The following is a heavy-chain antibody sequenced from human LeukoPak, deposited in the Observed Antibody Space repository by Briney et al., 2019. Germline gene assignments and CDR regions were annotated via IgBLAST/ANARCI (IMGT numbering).Heavy chain of an antibody. Sequence: PSETLSLTCTVSGGSISSYYWSWIRQPPGKGLEGIGYIYYSGSTNYNPSLKSRVTISVDTSKNQFSLKLSSVTAAATAVYYCARESYYYGSGNWFDPWGQGTLVTVSS. V-gene: IGHV4-59*01. CDR1: GGSISSYY. J-gene: IGHJ5*02. CDR2: IYYSGST. D-gene: IGHD3-10*01. CDR3: ARESYYYGSGNWFDP.